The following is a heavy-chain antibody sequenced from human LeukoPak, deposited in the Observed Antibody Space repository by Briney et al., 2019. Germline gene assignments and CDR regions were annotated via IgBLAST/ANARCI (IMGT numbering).Heavy chain of an antibody. D-gene: IGHD2-2*01. CDR1: GYTFTGYY. Sequence: ASVKVSCKASGYTFTGYYMHWVRQAPGRGLEWMGWINPKSGGTTYEQKFQGRVTMTRDTSTSTAYMELSRLRSDDTAVYYCARGGEVCSSSSCYRGHDYWGQGTLVTVSS. J-gene: IGHJ4*02. CDR3: ARGGEVCSSSSCYRGHDY. CDR2: INPKSGGT. V-gene: IGHV1-2*02.